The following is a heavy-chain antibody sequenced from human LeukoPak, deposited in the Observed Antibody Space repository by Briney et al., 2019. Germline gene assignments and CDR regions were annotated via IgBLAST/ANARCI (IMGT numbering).Heavy chain of an antibody. CDR1: GGSISSYY. J-gene: IGHJ5*02. CDR2: IYYSGST. Sequence: PETLSLTCTVPGGSISSYYWSWIRQPPGKGLEWIGYIYYSGSTNYNPSLRSRVTISVDTSKNQFSLKLSSVTAADTAVYYCARVTTADPLPNWFDPWGQGTLVTVSS. D-gene: IGHD1-14*01. V-gene: IGHV4-59*12. CDR3: ARVTTADPLPNWFDP.